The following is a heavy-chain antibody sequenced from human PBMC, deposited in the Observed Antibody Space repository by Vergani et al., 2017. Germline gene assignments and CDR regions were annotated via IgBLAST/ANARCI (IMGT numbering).Heavy chain of an antibody. CDR2: ISYDGSNK. V-gene: IGHV3-30*01. J-gene: IGHJ4*02. Sequence: QVQLVESGGGVVQPGRSLRLSCAASGFTFSSYAMHWVRQAPGKGLEWVAVISYDGSNKYYADSVKGRFTISRDNSKNTLYLQMNSLRAKDTAVEYCATDPPRSSGWYRPRESWGQGTLVTVSS. CDR1: GFTFSSYA. CDR3: ATDPPRSSGWYRPRES. D-gene: IGHD6-19*01.